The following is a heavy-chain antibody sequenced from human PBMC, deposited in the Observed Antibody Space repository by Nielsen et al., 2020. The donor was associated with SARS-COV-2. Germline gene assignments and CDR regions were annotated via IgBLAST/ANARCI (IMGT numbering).Heavy chain of an antibody. CDR2: ISYDGSVK. J-gene: IGHJ3*02. CDR1: GFTISRYG. V-gene: IGHV3-30*03. CDR3: ASGQYCSSTSCYDAFDI. D-gene: IGHD2-2*01. Sequence: GESLKISCEASGFTISRYGMHWVRQAPGKGLDWVTFISYDGSVKYYADSVKGRFTISRDNSKNTLYLQMNSLRAEDTAVYYCASGQYCSSTSCYDAFDIWGQGTMVTVSS.